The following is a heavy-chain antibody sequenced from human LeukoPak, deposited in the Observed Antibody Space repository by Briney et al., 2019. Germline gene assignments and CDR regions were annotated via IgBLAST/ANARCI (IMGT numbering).Heavy chain of an antibody. CDR2: LSTDSGNS. V-gene: IGHV1-8*02. CDR3: ARGVSRGVDY. D-gene: IGHD3-16*01. J-gene: IGHJ4*02. CDR1: GYTFTNYD. Sequence: GASGTVSCKASGYTFTNYDINWVRHATGQGLEWLGWLSTDSGNSDSAQKFQGRITLTRDTSISTVFLELGNLRSDDTAVYYCARGVSRGVDYWGQGTLVTVSS.